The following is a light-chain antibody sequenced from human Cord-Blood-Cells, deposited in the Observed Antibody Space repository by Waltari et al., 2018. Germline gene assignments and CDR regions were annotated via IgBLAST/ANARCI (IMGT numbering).Light chain of an antibody. CDR1: QSVSSN. Sequence: IVMTQSPATLSGSPGESATLACRASQSVSSNLAWYQQKPGQAPRLLIYGASTRATGIPARFSGSGSGTEFTLTISSLQSEDFAVYYCQQYNNWPLTFGGGTKVEIK. V-gene: IGKV3-15*01. CDR3: QQYNNWPLT. J-gene: IGKJ4*01. CDR2: GAS.